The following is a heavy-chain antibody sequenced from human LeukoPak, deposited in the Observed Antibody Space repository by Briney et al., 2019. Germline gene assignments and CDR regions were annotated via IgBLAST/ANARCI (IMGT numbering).Heavy chain of an antibody. CDR1: GFTFSSYD. CDR3: AKDGRKIPFDY. V-gene: IGHV3-23*01. Sequence: SLRLSCAASGFTFSSYDMSWVRQAPGKGLEWVSGISGSGGSTYYADSGKGRFTSSRDNNKKTVYMQMNSLRAEDTAVYYCAKDGRKIPFDYWGQGTLVTVSS. D-gene: IGHD1-26*01. J-gene: IGHJ4*02. CDR2: ISGSGGST.